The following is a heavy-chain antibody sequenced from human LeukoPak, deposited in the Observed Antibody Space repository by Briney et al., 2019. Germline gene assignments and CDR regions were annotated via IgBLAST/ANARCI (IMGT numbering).Heavy chain of an antibody. CDR1: GDSISSYY. Sequence: SETLSHTCTVSGDSISSYYCSWIRQPPGKGLEWIGYIYYSGRSTYNPSLQSRVTISLDTSKNQFSLKLSSVTAADTAVYYCATSAAGPYYFDSWGQGSLVTVSS. D-gene: IGHD6-13*01. CDR2: IYYSGRS. J-gene: IGHJ4*02. V-gene: IGHV4-59*01. CDR3: ATSAAGPYYFDS.